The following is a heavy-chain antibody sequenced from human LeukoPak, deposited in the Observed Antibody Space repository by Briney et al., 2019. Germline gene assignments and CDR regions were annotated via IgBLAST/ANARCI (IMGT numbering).Heavy chain of an antibody. CDR3: AREVGGSYY. CDR1: SGSISSGGYY. CDR2: IYYSGST. J-gene: IGHJ4*02. V-gene: IGHV4-61*08. D-gene: IGHD1-26*01. Sequence: SETLSLTCTVSSGSISSGGYYWSWIRQPPGKGLEWIGYIYYSGSTNYNPSLKSRVTISVDTSKNQFSLKLSSVTAADTAVYYCAREVGGSYYWGQGTLVTVSS.